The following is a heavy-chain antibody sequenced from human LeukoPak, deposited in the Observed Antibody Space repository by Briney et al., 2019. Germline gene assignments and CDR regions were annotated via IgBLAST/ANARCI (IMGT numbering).Heavy chain of an antibody. D-gene: IGHD2-15*01. V-gene: IGHV1-18*01. CDR3: ARVDGYCSGGSCYSGWFDP. J-gene: IGHJ5*02. CDR1: GYTFTSYG. CDR2: ISAYNGNT. Sequence: ASVKVSCKASGYTFTSYGISWVRQAPGQGLEWMGWISAYNGNTNYAQKPQGRVTMTTDTSTSTAYMELRSLRSDDTAVYYCARVDGYCSGGSCYSGWFDPWGQGTLVTVSS.